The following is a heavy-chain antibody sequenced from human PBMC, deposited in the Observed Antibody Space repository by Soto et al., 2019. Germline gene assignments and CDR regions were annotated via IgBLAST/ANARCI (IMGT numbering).Heavy chain of an antibody. V-gene: IGHV4-31*03. CDR2: IYYSGAT. CDR3: ARGGLGYCSGGSCYSAELSRYYYGMDV. D-gene: IGHD2-15*01. Sequence: PSETLSLTCTVSGGSISSGGYYWSWIRQHPGKGLEWIGYIYYSGATYYNPSLKGRVTISVDTSKNQFSLKLSSVTAADTAVYYCARGGLGYCSGGSCYSAELSRYYYGMDVWGQGTTVTV. CDR1: GGSISSGGYY. J-gene: IGHJ6*02.